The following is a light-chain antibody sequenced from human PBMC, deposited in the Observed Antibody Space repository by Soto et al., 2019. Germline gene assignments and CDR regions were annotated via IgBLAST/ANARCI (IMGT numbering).Light chain of an antibody. CDR3: QQYNSYSWT. Sequence: DIQMTQSQSSLSASLREITNIXGVASQSISSWLAWYQQKPGKAPKLLIYKASSVESGVPSRFSGSGSGTEFTLTISSLQPDDFATYYCQQYNSYSWTFGQGTKVEI. CDR2: KAS. CDR1: QSISSW. J-gene: IGKJ1*01. V-gene: IGKV1-5*03.